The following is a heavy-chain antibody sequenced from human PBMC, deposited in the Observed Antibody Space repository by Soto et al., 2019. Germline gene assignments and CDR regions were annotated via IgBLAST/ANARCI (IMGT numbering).Heavy chain of an antibody. V-gene: IGHV1-3*01. D-gene: IGHD2-2*01. Sequence: ASVKVSCKASGYTSTSYAMHWVRQAPGQRLEWMGWINAGNGNTKYSQKFQGRVTITRDTSASTAYMELSSLRSEDTAVYYCASRSSPSLDYYYGMDVWGQGTTVTVSS. CDR2: INAGNGNT. CDR3: ASRSSPSLDYYYGMDV. CDR1: GYTSTSYA. J-gene: IGHJ6*02.